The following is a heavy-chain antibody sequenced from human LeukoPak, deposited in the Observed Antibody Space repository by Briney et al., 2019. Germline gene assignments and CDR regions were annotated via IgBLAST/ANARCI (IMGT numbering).Heavy chain of an antibody. V-gene: IGHV3-23*01. J-gene: IGHJ4*02. D-gene: IGHD5-24*01. Sequence: TGGSLRLSCVGSGFSFSTYDMGWVRQTPGKGLEWVSAISTTGGYTEDADSVKGRFTISRDNSQNTLFLQMHSLRAEDTAVYYCAKKPATIKFPFDIWGKGTLVSVST. CDR1: GFSFSTYD. CDR2: ISTTGGYT. CDR3: AKKPATIKFPFDI.